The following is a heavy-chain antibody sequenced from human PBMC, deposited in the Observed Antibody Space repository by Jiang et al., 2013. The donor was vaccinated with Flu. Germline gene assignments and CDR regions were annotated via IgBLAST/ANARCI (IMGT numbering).Heavy chain of an antibody. CDR3: ARHRLQLGYCSSTSCPGSHWFDP. CDR1: GYMFTRSW. Sequence: GYMFTRSWIAWVRQVPGKGLEWMGRIDPSDSYTNYSPSFQGHVTISADKSISTAYLQWSSLKASDTAMYYCARHRLQLGYCSSTSCPGSHWFDPWGQGTLVTVSS. V-gene: IGHV5-10-1*01. CDR2: IDPSDSYT. D-gene: IGHD2-2*01. J-gene: IGHJ5*02.